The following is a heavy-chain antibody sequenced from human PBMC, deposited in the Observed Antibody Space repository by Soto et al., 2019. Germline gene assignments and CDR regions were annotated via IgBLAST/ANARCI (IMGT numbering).Heavy chain of an antibody. CDR2: ISGSGGST. CDR3: ANHIYYGSGRDPGDAFDI. Sequence: EVQLLESGGGLVQPGGSLRLSCAASGFTFSSYAMSWVRQAPGKGLEWVSAISGSGGSTYYADSVKGRFTISRDNSMNTLYLQMNSLRAEDTAVYYCANHIYYGSGRDPGDAFDIWGQGTMVTVS. D-gene: IGHD3-10*01. V-gene: IGHV3-23*01. J-gene: IGHJ3*02. CDR1: GFTFSSYA.